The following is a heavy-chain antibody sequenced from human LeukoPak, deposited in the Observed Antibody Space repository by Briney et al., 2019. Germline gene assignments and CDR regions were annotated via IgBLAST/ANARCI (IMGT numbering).Heavy chain of an antibody. J-gene: IGHJ4*02. D-gene: IGHD3-10*01. CDR1: GFTFADYA. CDR3: TPNPMVPFDY. V-gene: IGHV3-49*04. CDR2: IRSKTYGGTT. Sequence: GGSLRLSCTASGFTFADYAMTWVRQAPGKGLEWLGFIRSKTYGGTTEFAASVEGRFTISRDDSKSIAYLQMNSLNTDDTGVYYCTPNPMVPFDYWGQGTLVTVSS.